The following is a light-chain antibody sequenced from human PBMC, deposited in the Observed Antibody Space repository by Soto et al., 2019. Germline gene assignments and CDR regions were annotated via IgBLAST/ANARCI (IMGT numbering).Light chain of an antibody. CDR1: QSVTTY. J-gene: IGKJ4*01. CDR2: DAS. CDR3: QQYNNWPPLT. Sequence: EIVLTQSQATLSVSPGERATLSCRASQSVTTYLAWYQHKPGQAPRLLIYDASNRATGIPARFSGGGSGTDFTLAISSLEPEDSAVYYCQQYNNWPPLTFGGGTKVDIK. V-gene: IGKV3-11*01.